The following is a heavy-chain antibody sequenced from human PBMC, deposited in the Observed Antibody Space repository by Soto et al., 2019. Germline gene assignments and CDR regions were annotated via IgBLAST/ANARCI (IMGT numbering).Heavy chain of an antibody. CDR1: GFTFSSYA. D-gene: IGHD3-3*01. Sequence: GGSLRLSGAASGFTFSSYAISWVRQAPWKGLEWVSAISGSGVSTYYADSVKGRFTISRDNSKNTLYLQMNSLRAEDTAVYYASTPSHYAFWSGPKGGYYYYGMGVVGDGTRV. J-gene: IGHJ6*02. V-gene: IGHV3-23*01. CDR3: STPSHYAFWSGPKGGYYYYGMGV. CDR2: ISGSGVST.